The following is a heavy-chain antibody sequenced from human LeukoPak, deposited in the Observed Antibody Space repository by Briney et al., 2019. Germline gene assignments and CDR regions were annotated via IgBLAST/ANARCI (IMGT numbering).Heavy chain of an antibody. Sequence: GGSLRLSCAASGFTFSSYAMSWVRQAPGKGLEWVSAISGSGGSTYYADSVKGRFTISRDNSKNALYLQMNSLRAEDTAVYYCARDSELLYYFDYWGQGTLVTVSS. CDR1: GFTFSSYA. CDR2: ISGSGGST. J-gene: IGHJ4*02. CDR3: ARDSELLYYFDY. D-gene: IGHD1-26*01. V-gene: IGHV3-23*01.